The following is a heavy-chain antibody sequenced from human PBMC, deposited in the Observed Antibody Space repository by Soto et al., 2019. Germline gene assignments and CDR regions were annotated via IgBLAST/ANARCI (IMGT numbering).Heavy chain of an antibody. CDR2: IWFAGSNK. J-gene: IGHJ4*02. V-gene: IGHV3-33*01. CDR3: ARDPRPGDYYFDY. CDR1: GFTFSSYG. Sequence: PGGSLRLSCAASGFTFSSYGMHWVRQAPGEGLEWVAVIWFAGSNKYYADSVKGRFTISRDNSKNTLYLQMNSLRAEDTAVYYCARDPRPGDYYFDYWGQGTLVTVSS. D-gene: IGHD4-17*01.